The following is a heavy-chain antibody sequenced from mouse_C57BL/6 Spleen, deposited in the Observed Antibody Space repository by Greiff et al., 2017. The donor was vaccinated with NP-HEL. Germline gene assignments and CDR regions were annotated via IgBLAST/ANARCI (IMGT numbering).Heavy chain of an antibody. Sequence: VQLKQSGEGLVKPGGSLKLSCAASGFTFSSYAMSWVRQTPEKRLEWVAYISSGGDYIYYADTVKGRFTISRDNARNTLYLQMSSLKSEDTAMYYCTRDGDYYGSSYDYWGQGTLVTVSA. D-gene: IGHD1-1*01. CDR2: ISSGGDYI. J-gene: IGHJ3*01. CDR1: GFTFSSYA. CDR3: TRDGDYYGSSYDY. V-gene: IGHV5-9-1*02.